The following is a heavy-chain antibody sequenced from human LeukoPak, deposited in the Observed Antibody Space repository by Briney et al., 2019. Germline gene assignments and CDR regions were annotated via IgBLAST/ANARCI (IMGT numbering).Heavy chain of an antibody. J-gene: IGHJ3*02. CDR1: GGTFSSYA. CDR3: ARGPFFWNPLLNAFDI. D-gene: IGHD1-1*01. Sequence: SVKVSCTASGGTFSSYAISWVRQAPGQGLEWMGRIIPILGIANYAQKFQGRVTITADKSTSTAYMELSSLRSEDTAVYYCARGPFFWNPLLNAFDIWGQGTMVTVSS. CDR2: IIPILGIA. V-gene: IGHV1-69*04.